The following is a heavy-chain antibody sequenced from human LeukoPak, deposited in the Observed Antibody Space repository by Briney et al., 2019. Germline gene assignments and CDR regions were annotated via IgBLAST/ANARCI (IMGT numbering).Heavy chain of an antibody. CDR3: ARVLTYFDL. CDR1: CFTFSSPW. CDR2: ITHEGGDA. V-gene: IGHV3-74*01. J-gene: IGHJ5*01. Sequence: GSLKLSCAGSCFTFSSPWMHLVRQGPGKGLVWVARITHEGGDANYADSVKGRFTISRDNANKVLYLEMNSLTADDTGVYYCARVLTYFDLWGQGTLVTVSS.